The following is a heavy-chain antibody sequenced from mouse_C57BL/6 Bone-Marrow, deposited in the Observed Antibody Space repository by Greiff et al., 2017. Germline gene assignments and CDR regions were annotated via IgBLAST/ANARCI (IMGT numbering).Heavy chain of an antibody. D-gene: IGHD2-10*01. CDR1: GFTFSNYW. CDR3: TGLLFLDYAMDY. CDR2: IRLKSDNYAT. V-gene: IGHV6-3*01. Sequence: EVQVVESGGGLVQPGGSMKLSCVASGFTFSNYWMNWVRQSPEKGLEWVAQIRLKSDNYATHYAESVKGRFTISRDDSKSSVYLQMNNLRAEDTGIYYCTGLLFLDYAMDYWGQGTSVTVSS. J-gene: IGHJ4*01.